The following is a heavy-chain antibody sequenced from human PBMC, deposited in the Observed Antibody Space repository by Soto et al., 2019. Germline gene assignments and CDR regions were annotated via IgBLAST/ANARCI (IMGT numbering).Heavy chain of an antibody. Sequence: QVQLVESGGGVVQPGRSLRLSCAASGFTFSSYGMHWVRQAPGKGLEWVAVIWYDGSNKYYADSVKGRFTISRDNSKNTLYLQMNSLRAEDTAVYYCARYRRGNPPGYWGQGTLVTVSS. CDR1: GFTFSSYG. J-gene: IGHJ4*02. CDR2: IWYDGSNK. CDR3: ARYRRGNPPGY. D-gene: IGHD2-15*01. V-gene: IGHV3-33*01.